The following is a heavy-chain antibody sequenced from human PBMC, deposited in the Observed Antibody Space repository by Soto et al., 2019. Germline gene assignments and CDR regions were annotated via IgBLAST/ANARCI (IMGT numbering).Heavy chain of an antibody. Sequence: PGGSLRLSCAASGFTFGIYAMHWVRQAPGKGLEWVAAVWYDGSNQYYGDSVKGRFTISRDNSKNTRSLQVNSLRAEDTAVYFCGREVSCSGGSCYRGNFDYWGPGTLVTVSS. D-gene: IGHD2-15*01. CDR2: VWYDGSNQ. J-gene: IGHJ4*01. CDR3: GREVSCSGGSCYRGNFDY. CDR1: GFTFGIYA. V-gene: IGHV3-33*01.